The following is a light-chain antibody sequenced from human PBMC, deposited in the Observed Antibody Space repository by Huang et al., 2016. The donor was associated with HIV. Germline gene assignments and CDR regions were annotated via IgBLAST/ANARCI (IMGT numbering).Light chain of an antibody. Sequence: DIQMTQSPSSLSASVGDRVTINCRASQNISSYLTWYQHKPGKAPNLLIYAASSLQSGVPSRFSGSGSVTDFTLTINSLQPEDFATYYCQQSYSSPLTFGGGTKVEIK. CDR2: AAS. CDR3: QQSYSSPLT. V-gene: IGKV1-39*01. CDR1: QNISSY. J-gene: IGKJ4*01.